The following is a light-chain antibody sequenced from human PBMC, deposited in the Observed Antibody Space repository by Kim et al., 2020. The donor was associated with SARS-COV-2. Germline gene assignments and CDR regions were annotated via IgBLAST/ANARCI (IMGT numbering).Light chain of an antibody. V-gene: IGLV3-21*04. J-gene: IGLJ3*02. Sequence: APGKTARIPCWGNNIGSKSVHWYQQKPGQAPVLVIYYDSDRPSGIPERFSGSNSGNTATLTISRVEAGDEADYYCQVWDSSSDHRVFGGGTQLTVL. CDR3: QVWDSSSDHRV. CDR2: YDS. CDR1: NIGSKS.